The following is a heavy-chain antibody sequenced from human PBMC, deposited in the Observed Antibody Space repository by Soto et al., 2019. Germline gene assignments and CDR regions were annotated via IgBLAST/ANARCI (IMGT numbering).Heavy chain of an antibody. CDR1: GYMFTTYG. J-gene: IGHJ6*02. CDR2: ISAYNGNT. Sequence: QVQLVQSGAEVKKPGASVKVSCKASGYMFTTYGISWVRQAPGQGLEWMGWISAYNGNTKYAQKLQDRVTMTTDTSTSTAYMELRSLRSDDTAVYYCARERCSSTSCYKGPFYYYGLDVWGQGTTVTVSS. D-gene: IGHD2-2*02. V-gene: IGHV1-18*01. CDR3: ARERCSSTSCYKGPFYYYGLDV.